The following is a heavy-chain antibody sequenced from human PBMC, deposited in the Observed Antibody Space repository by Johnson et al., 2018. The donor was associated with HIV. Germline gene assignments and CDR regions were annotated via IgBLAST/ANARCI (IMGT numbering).Heavy chain of an antibody. D-gene: IGHD6-19*01. CDR2: ISYDGSNK. J-gene: IGHJ3*02. CDR1: GFTFSSYA. CDR3: ARPVVAVASTRHAFDI. Sequence: QVQLVESGGGVVQPGRSLRLSCAASGFTFSSYAMHWVRQAPGKGLEWVAVISYDGSNKYYADSVKGRFTISRDNSKNTLYLQMNSLRAEDTAVYYCARPVVAVASTRHAFDIWGQGTMVTGSS. V-gene: IGHV3-30-3*01.